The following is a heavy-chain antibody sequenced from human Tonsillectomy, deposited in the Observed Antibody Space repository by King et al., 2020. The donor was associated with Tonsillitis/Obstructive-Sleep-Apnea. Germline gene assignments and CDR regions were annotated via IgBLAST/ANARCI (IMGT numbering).Heavy chain of an antibody. CDR2: ISWNSGSI. Sequence: VQLVESGGGLVQPGRSLRLSCAASGFTFDDYAMHWVRQAPGKGLEWVSGISWNSGSIGYTDSVKGRFTISRDNAKNSLYLQMNSLRAEDTALYYCAKEDSSSGWGSPPNYFDYWGQGTLVTVSS. CDR1: GFTFDDYA. D-gene: IGHD6-6*01. CDR3: AKEDSSSGWGSPPNYFDY. J-gene: IGHJ4*02. V-gene: IGHV3-9*01.